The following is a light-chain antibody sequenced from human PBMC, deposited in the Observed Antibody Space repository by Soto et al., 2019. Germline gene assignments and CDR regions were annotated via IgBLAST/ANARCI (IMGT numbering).Light chain of an antibody. CDR3: SSYTSSSTLEV. Sequence: QSVLTQPASVSGSPGQSITISCTGTSSDVGNYNYVSWYQQHPGKVPKLMIYDVINRPSGVSNRFSGSKSGNTASLTISGLQAEDEADYYCSSYTSSSTLEVFGTGTKVTVL. CDR1: SSDVGNYNY. CDR2: DVI. J-gene: IGLJ1*01. V-gene: IGLV2-14*01.